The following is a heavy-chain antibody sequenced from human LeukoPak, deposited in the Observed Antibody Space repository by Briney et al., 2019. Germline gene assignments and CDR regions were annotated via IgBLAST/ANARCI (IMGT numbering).Heavy chain of an antibody. D-gene: IGHD5-24*01. CDR3: ARVGGDGHNYYSMDV. CDR2: IYTSGST. J-gene: IGHJ6*03. Sequence: SETLSLTCTVSGGSISSGSYYWSWIRQPAGKGLEWIGRIYTSGSTNYNPSLKSRVTISVDTSKSQFSLKLSSVTAADTAVYYCARVGGDGHNYYSMDVWGKGTTVTISS. CDR1: GGSISSGSYY. V-gene: IGHV4-61*02.